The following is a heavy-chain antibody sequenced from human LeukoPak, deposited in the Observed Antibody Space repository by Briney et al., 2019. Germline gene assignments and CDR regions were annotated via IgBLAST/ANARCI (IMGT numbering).Heavy chain of an antibody. CDR3: ASPPGIAVAGSAD. D-gene: IGHD6-19*01. J-gene: IGHJ4*02. CDR1: GFTFSSYS. CDR2: ISSSSSYI. Sequence: PGGSLRLSCAASGFTFSSYSMNWVRQAPGKGLEWVSSISSSSSYIYYADSVKGRFTISRDNAKNSLYLQMSSLRAEDTAVYYCASPPGIAVAGSADWGQGTLVTVSS. V-gene: IGHV3-21*01.